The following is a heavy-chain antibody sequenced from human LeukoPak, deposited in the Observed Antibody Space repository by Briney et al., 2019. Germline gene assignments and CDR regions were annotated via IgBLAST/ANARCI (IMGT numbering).Heavy chain of an antibody. J-gene: IGHJ4*02. D-gene: IGHD1-26*01. V-gene: IGHV3-20*04. CDR2: INWDGGST. CDR3: ARDSFSGSSLDY. CDR1: GFTFDEYG. Sequence: GGSLRLFCAASGFTFDEYGMSWVRQAPGKGLEWVSSINWDGGSTAYADSVQGRFTISRDNAKNSLHLQMKSLRAEDTALYYCARDSFSGSSLDYWGQGTLVTVSS.